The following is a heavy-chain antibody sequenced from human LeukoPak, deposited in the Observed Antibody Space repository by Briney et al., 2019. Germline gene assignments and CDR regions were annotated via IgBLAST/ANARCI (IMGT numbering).Heavy chain of an antibody. CDR3: AKGGAVYAKLVDY. CDR2: IRYDGSNK. J-gene: IGHJ4*02. CDR1: GFIFSSYG. Sequence: QPGGSLRPSCAASGFIFSSYGMHWVRQAPGKGLEWVAFIRYDGSNKYYADSVKGRFTICRDNSKNTLYMQMNRQRAEDTAVYYCAKGGAVYAKLVDYWGQGTLVTVSS. V-gene: IGHV3-30*02. D-gene: IGHD2-8*01.